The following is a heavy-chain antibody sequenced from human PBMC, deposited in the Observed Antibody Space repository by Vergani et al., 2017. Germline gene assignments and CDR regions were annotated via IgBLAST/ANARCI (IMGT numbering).Heavy chain of an antibody. J-gene: IGHJ4*02. V-gene: IGHV3-9*01. Sequence: EVQLVESGGGLVQPGRSLRLSCAASGFTFDDYAMHWVRQAPGKGLEWVSGISWNSGSIGYADSVKGRFTISRDNAKNSLYLQMNSLRAEDTALYYCAKDGGHYYDSSGYYDYWGQGTLVTVSS. CDR2: ISWNSGSI. CDR3: AKDGGHYYDSSGYYDY. D-gene: IGHD3-22*01. CDR1: GFTFDDYA.